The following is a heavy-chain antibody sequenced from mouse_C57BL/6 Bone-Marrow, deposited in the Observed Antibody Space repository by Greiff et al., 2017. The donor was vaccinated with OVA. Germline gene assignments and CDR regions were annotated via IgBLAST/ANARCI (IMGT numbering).Heavy chain of an antibody. CDR3: ARCITTVVEYYFDY. CDR1: GFNIKDYY. Sequence: LVESGAELVKPGASVKLSCTASGFNIKDYYMHWVKQRTEQGLEWIGRIDPEDGETKYAPKFQGKATITADTSSNTAYLQLSSLTSEDTAVYYCARCITTVVEYYFDYWGQGTTLTVSS. D-gene: IGHD1-1*01. V-gene: IGHV14-2*01. J-gene: IGHJ2*01. CDR2: IDPEDGET.